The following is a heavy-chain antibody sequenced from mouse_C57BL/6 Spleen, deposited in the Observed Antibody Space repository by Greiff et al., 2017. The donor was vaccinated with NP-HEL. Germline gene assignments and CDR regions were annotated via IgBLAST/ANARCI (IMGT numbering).Heavy chain of an antibody. Sequence: EVMLVESGGGLVKPGGSLKLSCAASGFTFSSYAMSWVRQTPEKRLEWVATISDGGSYTYYPDNVKGRFTISRDNAKNNLYLQMSHLKSEDTAMYYCASGVFDYWGQGTTLTVSS. CDR3: ASGVFDY. CDR1: GFTFSSYA. V-gene: IGHV5-4*03. CDR2: ISDGGSYT. J-gene: IGHJ2*01.